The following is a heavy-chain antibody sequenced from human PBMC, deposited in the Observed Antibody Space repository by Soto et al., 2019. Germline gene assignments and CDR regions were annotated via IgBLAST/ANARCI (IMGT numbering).Heavy chain of an antibody. J-gene: IGHJ5*02. V-gene: IGHV4-39*01. Sequence: QLQLQESGPRLVKPSETLSLICSVSGGSIRSGSNYWAWIRQPPGKGLDWIGTVYYNGNTYYNASLKSRVSISSDTSKNQFSLKLSSVSAADTAVYYCVRQTIGRGVLSWFDPWGQGTLVTVSS. CDR2: VYYNGNT. CDR3: VRQTIGRGVLSWFDP. CDR1: GGSIRSGSNY. D-gene: IGHD3-10*01.